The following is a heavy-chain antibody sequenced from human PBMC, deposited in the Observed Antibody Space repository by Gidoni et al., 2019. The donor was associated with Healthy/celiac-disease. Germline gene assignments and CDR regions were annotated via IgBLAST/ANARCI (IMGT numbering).Heavy chain of an antibody. CDR2: IIPILGIA. D-gene: IGHD5-12*01. Sequence: QVQLVQSGAEVNKPGSSVKVSSTASGGTFSSYAISWVRQAPGQGLEWMGRIIPILGIANYAQKFQGRVTITADKSTSTAYMELSSLRSEDTAVYYCARGNSGYDNYYYYYMDVWGKGTTVTVSS. CDR3: ARGNSGYDNYYYYYMDV. V-gene: IGHV1-69*04. J-gene: IGHJ6*03. CDR1: GGTFSSYA.